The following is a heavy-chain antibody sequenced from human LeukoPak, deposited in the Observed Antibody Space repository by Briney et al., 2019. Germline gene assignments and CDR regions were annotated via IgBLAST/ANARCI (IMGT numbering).Heavy chain of an antibody. Sequence: NPSETLSLTCTVSGGSMTTHHWNWIRQTPGKGLEWIGYVFDSGRTKENPSLKSRVTLSADTSKNQLSLGLSSVTAADTAVYYCTTIKRGNIFGYFDFWGQGILVTVSS. CDR3: TTIKRGNIFGYFDF. CDR2: VFDSGRT. J-gene: IGHJ4*02. CDR1: GGSMTTHH. D-gene: IGHD5-18*01. V-gene: IGHV4-59*11.